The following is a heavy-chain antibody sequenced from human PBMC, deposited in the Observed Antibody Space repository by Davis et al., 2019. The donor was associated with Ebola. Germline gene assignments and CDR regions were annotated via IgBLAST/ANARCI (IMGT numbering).Heavy chain of an antibody. CDR3: AKDRLVGLPPDAFDI. Sequence: GESLKISCAASGFTFSSYAMSWVRQAPGKGLEWVSAISGSGGSTYYADSVKGRFTISRDNSKNTLYLQMNSLRAEDTAVYYCAKDRLVGLPPDAFDIWGQGTMVTVSS. J-gene: IGHJ3*02. CDR2: ISGSGGST. D-gene: IGHD3/OR15-3a*01. V-gene: IGHV3-23*01. CDR1: GFTFSSYA.